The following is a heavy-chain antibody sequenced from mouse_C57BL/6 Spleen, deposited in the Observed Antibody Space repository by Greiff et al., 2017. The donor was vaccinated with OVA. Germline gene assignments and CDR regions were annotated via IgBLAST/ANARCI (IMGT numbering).Heavy chain of an antibody. CDR1: GYTFTGYW. J-gene: IGHJ2*01. CDR3: ARSGDWDGGYVDY. V-gene: IGHV1-9*01. D-gene: IGHD4-1*01. Sequence: QVQLQQSGAELMKPGASVKLSCKATGYTFTGYWIEWVKQRPGHGLEWIGEILPGSGSTNYTEKFKGKATFTADTSSNTAYRQLSSLTTENSAIYYGARSGDWDGGYVDYWGQGTTLTVSS. CDR2: ILPGSGST.